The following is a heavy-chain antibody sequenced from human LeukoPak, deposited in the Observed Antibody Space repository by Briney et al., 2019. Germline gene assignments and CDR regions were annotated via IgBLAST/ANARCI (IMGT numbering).Heavy chain of an antibody. Sequence: GGSLRLSCAASGFTLSSYGMSWVRQAPGKGLEWVSDMSGSGGRTYYADSVKGRFTISRDNSKNTLYLQMNSLRVEDTAIYYCAKVGRDIVGAPGPSHCWGRGTLVTVSS. CDR3: AKVGRDIVGAPGPSHC. J-gene: IGHJ4*02. D-gene: IGHD2-15*01. V-gene: IGHV3-23*01. CDR1: GFTLSSYG. CDR2: MSGSGGRT.